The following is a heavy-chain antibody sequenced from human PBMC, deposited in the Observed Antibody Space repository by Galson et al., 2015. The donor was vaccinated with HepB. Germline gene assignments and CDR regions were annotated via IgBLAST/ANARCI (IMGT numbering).Heavy chain of an antibody. CDR1: GGSISSSSYY. V-gene: IGHV4-39*01. Sequence: SETLSLTCTVSGGSISSSSYYWGWIRQPPGKGLEWIGSIYYSGSTYYNPSLKSRVTISVDTSKNQFSLKLSSVTAADTAVYYCARHCRWQLVRRGINWFDPWGQGTLVTVSS. J-gene: IGHJ5*02. CDR3: ARHCRWQLVRRGINWFDP. D-gene: IGHD6-6*01. CDR2: IYYSGST.